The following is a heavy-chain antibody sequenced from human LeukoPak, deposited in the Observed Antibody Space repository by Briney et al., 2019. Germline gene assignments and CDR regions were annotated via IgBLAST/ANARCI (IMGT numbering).Heavy chain of an antibody. CDR3: ARDSFDFWGAYFDY. V-gene: IGHV3-11*04. D-gene: IGHD3-3*01. J-gene: IGHJ4*02. CDR2: ISSSGSTI. Sequence: PGGSLRLSCAASGFTFSDYYMSWIRQAPGKGLEWVSYISSSGSTIYYADSVKGRFTISRDNAKNSLYLQMNSPRVEDTAVYYCARDSFDFWGAYFDYWGQGTLVTVSS. CDR1: GFTFSDYY.